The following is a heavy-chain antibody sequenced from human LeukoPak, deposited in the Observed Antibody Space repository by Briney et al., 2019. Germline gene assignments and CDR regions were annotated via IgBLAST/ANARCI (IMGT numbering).Heavy chain of an antibody. CDR2: IYSGGST. J-gene: IGHJ4*02. CDR3: AREARYYDILTGYYPSGYFDY. CDR1: GFTFSSYA. D-gene: IGHD3-9*01. Sequence: PGGSLRLSCAASGFTFSSYAMSWVRQAPGKGLEWVSVIYSGGSTYYADSVKGRFTISRDNSKNTLYLQMNSLRAEDTAVYYCAREARYYDILTGYYPSGYFDYWGQGTLVTVSS. V-gene: IGHV3-53*01.